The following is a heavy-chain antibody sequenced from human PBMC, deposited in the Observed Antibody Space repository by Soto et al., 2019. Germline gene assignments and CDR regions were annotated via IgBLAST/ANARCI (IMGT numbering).Heavy chain of an antibody. J-gene: IGHJ5*02. CDR2: IYQSGST. D-gene: IGHD2-2*01. CDR3: ARVPDR. V-gene: IGHV4-30-2*01. Sequence: QLQLQESGSGLVKPSQTLSLTCAVSGGSISSGGYSWSWRRQPPVKGLEWIGYIYQSGSTYYNPSLESRVTISVDRYKTEFALKLSSVTAADTAVYYWARVPDRWGQGTLVTVSS. CDR1: GGSISSGGYS.